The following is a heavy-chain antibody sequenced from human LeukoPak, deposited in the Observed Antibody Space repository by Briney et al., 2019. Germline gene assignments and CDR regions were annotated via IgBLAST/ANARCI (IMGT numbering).Heavy chain of an antibody. Sequence: GASVKVSCKASGYRFIDSFIHWVRQAPGQGPECMGWINPNTGDTKYVQRFQGRVTMSRDTSSSTAYMELSSLRSEDTAVYYCARARSTVTTPGYYYYYYMDVWGKGTTVSVSS. V-gene: IGHV1-2*02. CDR1: GYRFIDSF. CDR2: INPNTGDT. CDR3: ARARSTVTTPGYYYYYYMDV. D-gene: IGHD4-17*01. J-gene: IGHJ6*03.